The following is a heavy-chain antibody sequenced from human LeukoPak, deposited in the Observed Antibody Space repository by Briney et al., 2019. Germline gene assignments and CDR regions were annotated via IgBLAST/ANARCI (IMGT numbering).Heavy chain of an antibody. CDR1: GYTFTSYA. CDR3: ATDRYYYGSGSYYHNWFDP. V-gene: IGHV1-3*03. D-gene: IGHD3-10*01. CDR2: INAGNGNT. Sequence: ASVKVSCKASGYTFTSYAMHWVRQAPGQRLEWMGWINAGNGNTKYSQEFQGRVTITRDTSASTAYMELSSLRSEDTAVYYCATDRYYYGSGSYYHNWFDPWGQGTLVTVSS. J-gene: IGHJ5*02.